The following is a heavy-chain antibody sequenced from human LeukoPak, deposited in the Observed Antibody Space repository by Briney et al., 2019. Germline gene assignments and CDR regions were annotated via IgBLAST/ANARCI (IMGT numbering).Heavy chain of an antibody. V-gene: IGHV1-69*13. CDR1: GGTYSSYG. Sequence: SVKVSCKTSGGTYSSYGISWVRQPPGQGLEWMGGIIPIFGTANYAQKFQGRVTITADESTSTAYMELSSLRSEDTAVYYCAREHSSSWDYYFDYWGQGALVTVSS. J-gene: IGHJ4*02. CDR3: AREHSSSWDYYFDY. CDR2: IIPIFGTA. D-gene: IGHD6-13*01.